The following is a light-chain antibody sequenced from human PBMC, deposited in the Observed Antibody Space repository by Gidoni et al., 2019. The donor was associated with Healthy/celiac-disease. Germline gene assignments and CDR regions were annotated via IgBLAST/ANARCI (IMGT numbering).Light chain of an antibody. CDR1: QSISSW. Sequence: DIQMTQSPSTLSASVADRVTITCRASQSISSWLAWYQQKPGKAPKLLIYKASSLESGVPSRFSGSGSGTEFTLTISSLQPDDFATYYSQQYNSYWTFGQGTKVEIK. V-gene: IGKV1-5*03. J-gene: IGKJ1*01. CDR2: KAS. CDR3: QQYNSYWT.